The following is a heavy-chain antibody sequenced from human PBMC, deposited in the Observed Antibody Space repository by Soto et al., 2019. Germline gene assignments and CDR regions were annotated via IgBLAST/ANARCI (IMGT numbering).Heavy chain of an antibody. J-gene: IGHJ5*02. CDR3: ATGGNIVLVPAAIVAWLDP. CDR2: FDPEDGET. V-gene: IGHV1-24*01. D-gene: IGHD2-2*01. Sequence: ASVKVXCKASGGTLSSYAISWVRQAPGQGLEWMGGFDPEDGETIYAQKFQGRVTMTEDTSTDTAYMELSSLRSEDTAVYYCATGGNIVLVPAAIVAWLDPWGQGTLVTVSS. CDR1: GGTLSSYA.